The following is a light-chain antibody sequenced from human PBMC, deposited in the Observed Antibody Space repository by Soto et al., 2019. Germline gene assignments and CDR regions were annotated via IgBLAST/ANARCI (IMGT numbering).Light chain of an antibody. CDR2: DAS. CDR3: TTDTNTGTVI. Sequence: QSALAQPASVSGSPGQSITISCTGSSSDGGGDNHVSWYQQHPGKVPKLMIYDASKRPSGVSNRFSGSKFANTASLTISGLQAEDEAHYYCTTDTNTGTVIIGGGTKLTVL. CDR1: SSDGGGDNH. V-gene: IGLV2-14*01. J-gene: IGLJ2*01.